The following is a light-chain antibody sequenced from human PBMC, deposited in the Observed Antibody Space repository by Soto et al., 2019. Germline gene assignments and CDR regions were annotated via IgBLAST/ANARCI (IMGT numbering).Light chain of an antibody. CDR3: QHYNSYSEA. J-gene: IGKJ1*01. CDR2: KAS. Sequence: EIQMTQSPSTLSGALGDGVTITSRASQTISSWLAWYQQKPGKAPKLLIYKASTLKSGVPSRFSGSGSGTEFTLTISSLQPDDFATYYCQHYNSYSEAFGQGTNVDIK. V-gene: IGKV1-5*03. CDR1: QTISSW.